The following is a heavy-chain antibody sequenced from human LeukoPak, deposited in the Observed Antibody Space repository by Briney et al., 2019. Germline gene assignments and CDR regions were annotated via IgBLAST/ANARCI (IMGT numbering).Heavy chain of an antibody. Sequence: GGSLRLSCTVSGFPFNDYVIHWVRQAPGKGLEWVAVTSADERIKIYNDSVRGRFTISRDNSKNTQYLQMNSLRVENTAVYYCARDPVLGAPDYLDYWGRGTLVTVSS. CDR1: GFPFNDYV. CDR2: TSADERIK. CDR3: ARDPVLGAPDYLDY. D-gene: IGHD1-26*01. V-gene: IGHV3-30*03. J-gene: IGHJ4*02.